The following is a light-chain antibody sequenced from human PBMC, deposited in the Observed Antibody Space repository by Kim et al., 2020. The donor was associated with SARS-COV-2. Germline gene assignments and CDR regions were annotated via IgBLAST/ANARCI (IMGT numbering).Light chain of an antibody. CDR2: AAS. Sequence: DIQMTQSPSSLSASVGDSVTITCRSSQYIINYLNWYQQTPGKAPKLLIYAASTLKSGVPSRFSGSGSGTDFTLTISSLQPEDFAIYYCQQSYHTPRTFGQGTKLEI. J-gene: IGKJ2*01. V-gene: IGKV1-39*01. CDR1: QYIINY. CDR3: QQSYHTPRT.